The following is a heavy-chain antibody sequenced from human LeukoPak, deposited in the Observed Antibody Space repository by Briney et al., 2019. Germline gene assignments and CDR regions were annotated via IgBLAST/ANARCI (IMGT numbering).Heavy chain of an antibody. V-gene: IGHV3-74*01. CDR1: GFTFSSYW. CDR3: ARDHGYCSGGSCYDYAFDI. Sequence: PGGSLRLSCAASGFTFSSYWMHWVRQAPGKGLVWVSRINSDGSSTSYADSVKGRFTISRDNAKNTLYLQMNSLRAEDTAVYYCARDHGYCSGGSCYDYAFDIWGQGTMVTVSS. CDR2: INSDGSST. D-gene: IGHD2-15*01. J-gene: IGHJ3*02.